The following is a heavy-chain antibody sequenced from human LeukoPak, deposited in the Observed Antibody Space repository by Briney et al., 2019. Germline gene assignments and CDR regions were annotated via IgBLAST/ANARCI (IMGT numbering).Heavy chain of an antibody. D-gene: IGHD3-16*01. V-gene: IGHV3-7*04. Sequence: PGGSLRLSCAASGFTFSSYYMAWVRQAPGKGLEWVANIKQDGSEKYYVGSVKGRFTISRDNAKNPLYLQLNSLRVEDTAVYFCAGGFGFLIESWGQGTLVTVSS. CDR3: AGGFGFLIES. CDR2: IKQDGSEK. J-gene: IGHJ4*02. CDR1: GFTFSSYY.